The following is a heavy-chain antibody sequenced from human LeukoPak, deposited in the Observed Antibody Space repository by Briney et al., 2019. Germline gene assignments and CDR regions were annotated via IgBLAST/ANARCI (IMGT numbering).Heavy chain of an antibody. D-gene: IGHD2-15*01. CDR1: GYTFNSYD. Sequence: ASVKVSCKASGYTFNSYDINWVRQATGQGLEWMGWMNPNSGNTGYAQKFQGRVTITRNTSISTAYMELSSLRPEDTAVYYCARAGALYCSGGSCYEAFDIWGQGTMVTVSS. CDR2: MNPNSGNT. CDR3: ARAGALYCSGGSCYEAFDI. J-gene: IGHJ3*02. V-gene: IGHV1-8*03.